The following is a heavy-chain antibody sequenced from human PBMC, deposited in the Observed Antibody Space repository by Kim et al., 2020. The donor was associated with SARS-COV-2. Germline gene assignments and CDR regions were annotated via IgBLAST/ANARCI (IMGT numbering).Heavy chain of an antibody. D-gene: IGHD4-17*01. CDR3: ARGRSRLGRISWVDP. J-gene: IGHJ5*02. V-gene: IGHV1-8*01. Sequence: ASVKVSCTASGYTFSSYDINWVRQATGQGPEWMGWMNPNSGRTSYSQKFQGRVTMTSNTSINTAYMELSSLRSEDTAVYYCARGRSRLGRISWVDPWGQGTLV. CDR2: MNPNSGRT. CDR1: GYTFSSYD.